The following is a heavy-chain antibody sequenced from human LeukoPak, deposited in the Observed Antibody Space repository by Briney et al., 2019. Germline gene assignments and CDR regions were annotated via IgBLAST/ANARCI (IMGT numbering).Heavy chain of an antibody. CDR3: ARVNRELLREISIDY. D-gene: IGHD1-26*01. CDR2: INPSGGST. V-gene: IGHV1-46*01. CDR1: GYTFTNNY. J-gene: IGHJ4*02. Sequence: ASVKISCKASGYTFTNNYMHWVRQAPGQGLEWMGIINPSGGSTRYAQKFQGRVTVTRDTSTSTVYMELSSLRSEDTAVYYCARVNRELLREISIDYGGQETVDTVSS.